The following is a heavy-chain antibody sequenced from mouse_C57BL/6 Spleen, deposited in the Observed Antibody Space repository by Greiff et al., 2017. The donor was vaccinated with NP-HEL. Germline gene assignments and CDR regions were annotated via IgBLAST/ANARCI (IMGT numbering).Heavy chain of an antibody. Sequence: QVQLQQPGAELVKPGASVKLSCKASGYTFTSYWMQWVKQRPGQGLEWIGEIDPSDSYTNYNQKFKGKATLTVDTSSSTAYMQLSSLTSEDSAVYYCAHYYGSSYYFDYWGQGTTLTVSS. J-gene: IGHJ2*01. V-gene: IGHV1-50*01. CDR1: GYTFTSYW. CDR3: AHYYGSSYYFDY. D-gene: IGHD1-1*01. CDR2: IDPSDSYT.